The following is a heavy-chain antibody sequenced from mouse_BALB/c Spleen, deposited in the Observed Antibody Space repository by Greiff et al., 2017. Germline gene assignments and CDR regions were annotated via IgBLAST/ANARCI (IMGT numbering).Heavy chain of an antibody. J-gene: IGHJ2*01. Sequence: EVMLVESGGGLVKPGGSLKLSCAASGFAFSSYDMSWVRQTPEKRLEWVAYISSGGGSTYYPDTVKGRFTISRDNAKNTLYLQMSSLKSEDTAMYYCARQKEPATYDGYYDYWGQGTTLTVSS. CDR3: ARQKEPATYDGYYDY. V-gene: IGHV5-12-1*01. D-gene: IGHD2-3*01. CDR2: ISSGGGST. CDR1: GFAFSSYD.